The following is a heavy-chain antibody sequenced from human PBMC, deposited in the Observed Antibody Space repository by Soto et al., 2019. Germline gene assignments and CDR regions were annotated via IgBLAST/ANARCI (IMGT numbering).Heavy chain of an antibody. J-gene: IGHJ4*02. V-gene: IGHV3-30-3*01. CDR3: AREEYSTHYFDF. CDR2: MSYEGDRQ. D-gene: IGHD5-18*01. Sequence: PGGSLRLSCVASGFTFSNSPIHWVRQAPGKGLEWVSVMSYEGDRQYYADSVKGRFTISRDSSKSTLYLQMNNVRVEDTAMYHCAREEYSTHYFDFWGQGTLVTVSS. CDR1: GFTFSNSP.